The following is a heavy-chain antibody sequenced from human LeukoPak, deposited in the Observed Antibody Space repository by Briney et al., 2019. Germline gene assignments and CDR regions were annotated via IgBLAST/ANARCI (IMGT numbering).Heavy chain of an antibody. CDR3: ARLLFQYAFDI. CDR2: IYYSGST. V-gene: IGHV4-39*01. CDR1: GGSISSSSYY. J-gene: IGHJ3*02. Sequence: SETLSLTCTVSGGSISSSSYYWGWIRQPPGKGLEWIGSIYYSGSTYYNPSLKSRVTISVDTSKNQFSLKLSSVTAADTAVYYCARLLFQYAFDIWGQGTMVTVSS.